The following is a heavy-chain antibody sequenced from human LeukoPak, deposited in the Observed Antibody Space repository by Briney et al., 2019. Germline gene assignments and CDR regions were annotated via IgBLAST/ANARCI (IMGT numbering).Heavy chain of an antibody. CDR2: IIPIFGTA. CDR3: AITQGVVPVAIPYSFDY. D-gene: IGHD2-2*02. Sequence: SVKVSCKASGGTFSSSAISWVRQAPGQGLEWMGGIIPIFGTANYAQKFQGRVTITTDESTSTAYMELSSLRSEDTAVYYCAITQGVVPVAIPYSFDYRGQGTLVTVSS. CDR1: GGTFSSSA. V-gene: IGHV1-69*05. J-gene: IGHJ4*02.